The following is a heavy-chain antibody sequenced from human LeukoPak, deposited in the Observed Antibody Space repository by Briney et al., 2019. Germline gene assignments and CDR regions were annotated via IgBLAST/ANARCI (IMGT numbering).Heavy chain of an antibody. V-gene: IGHV3-15*01. CDR3: TTLFRGVNVEDAFDI. CDR2: IKSKTDGGTT. D-gene: IGHD3-10*01. Sequence: GGSLRLSXAASGFTFSNAWMSWVRQAPGKGLEWVGRIKSKTDGGTTDYAAPVKGRFTISRDDSKNTLYLQMNSLKTEDTAVYYCTTLFRGVNVEDAFDIWGQGTMVTVSS. CDR1: GFTFSNAW. J-gene: IGHJ3*02.